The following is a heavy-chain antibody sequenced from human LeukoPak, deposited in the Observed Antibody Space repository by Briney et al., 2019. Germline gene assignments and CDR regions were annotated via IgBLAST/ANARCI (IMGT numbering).Heavy chain of an antibody. CDR1: GFTFSGYA. Sequence: GGSLRLSCAASGFTFSGYAMSWVRQAPGKGLEWVSAISGSGGSTYYADSVKGRFTISRDNSKNTLYLQMNSLRAEDTAVYYCAKSVGYCSSTSCYKDDYWGQGTLVTVSS. CDR2: ISGSGGST. V-gene: IGHV3-23*01. J-gene: IGHJ4*02. D-gene: IGHD2-2*02. CDR3: AKSVGYCSSTSCYKDDY.